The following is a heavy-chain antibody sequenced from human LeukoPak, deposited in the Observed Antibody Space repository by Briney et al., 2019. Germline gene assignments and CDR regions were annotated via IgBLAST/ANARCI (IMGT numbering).Heavy chain of an antibody. D-gene: IGHD1-26*01. CDR3: ARLYYELSGFDY. CDR1: GGSISSSSYY. Sequence: SKTLSLTCTVSGGSISSSSYYWGWIRQPPGKGLEWIGSIYYSGSTYYNPSLKSRVTISVDTSKNQFSLKLSSVTAADTAVYYCARLYYELSGFDYWGQGTLVTVSS. CDR2: IYYSGST. V-gene: IGHV4-39*07. J-gene: IGHJ4*02.